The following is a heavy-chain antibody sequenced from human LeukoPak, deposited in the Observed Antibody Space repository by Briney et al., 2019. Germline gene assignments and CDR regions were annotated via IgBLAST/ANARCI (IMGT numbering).Heavy chain of an antibody. CDR1: GSTFSSSG. CDR2: IGSSSSYI. Sequence: GGSLRLSCAASGSTFSSSGMTWVRQAPGKGLEWVSSIGSSSSYIYYADSVKGRFTISRDNAKNSLYLQMNSLRAEDTAVYYCARVRFQGDVWGKGTTVTVSS. V-gene: IGHV3-21*01. J-gene: IGHJ6*04. CDR3: ARVRFQGDV. D-gene: IGHD3-10*01.